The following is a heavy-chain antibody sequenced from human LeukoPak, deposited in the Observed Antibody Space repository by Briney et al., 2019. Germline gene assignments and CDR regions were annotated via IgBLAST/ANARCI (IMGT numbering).Heavy chain of an antibody. D-gene: IGHD2-21*01. J-gene: IGHJ4*02. Sequence: SETLSLTCTVSGGSISSSSYYWGWIRQPPGKGLEWIGSIYYSGSTYYNPSLKSRVTISVDTSKNQFSLKLSSVTAADTAVYYCARHGLFLQKAAYFDYWGQGTLVTVSS. CDR3: ARHGLFLQKAAYFDY. V-gene: IGHV4-39*01. CDR2: IYYSGST. CDR1: GGSISSSSYY.